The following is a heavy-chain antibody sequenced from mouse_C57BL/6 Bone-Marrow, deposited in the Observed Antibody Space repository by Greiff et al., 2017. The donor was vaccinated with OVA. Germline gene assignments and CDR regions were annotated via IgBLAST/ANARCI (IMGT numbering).Heavy chain of an antibody. Sequence: EVQLQQSGPGLVKPSQSLSLTCSVTGYSITSGYYWNWIRQFPGNKLEWMGYISYDGSNNYNPSLKNRISITRDTSKNQFFLKLNSVTTEDTATYYCARKGQGGAMDYWGQGTSVTVSS. J-gene: IGHJ4*01. V-gene: IGHV3-6*01. CDR2: ISYDGSN. CDR1: GYSITSGYY. CDR3: ARKGQGGAMDY.